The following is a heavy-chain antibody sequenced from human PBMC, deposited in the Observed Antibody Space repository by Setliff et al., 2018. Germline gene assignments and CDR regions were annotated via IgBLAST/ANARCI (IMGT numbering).Heavy chain of an antibody. CDR3: ARVYAYSYGFDS. J-gene: IGHJ4*02. CDR2: INQDGSEK. D-gene: IGHD5-18*01. V-gene: IGHV3-7*01. Sequence: QTGGSLRLSCAASGFTFRTFWMSWVRQAPGKGLEWVANINQDGSEKYYVDSLKGRFTISRDNAKNSLYLQMNSLGVEDTAVYYCARVYAYSYGFDSWGQGTQVTVSS. CDR1: GFTFRTFW.